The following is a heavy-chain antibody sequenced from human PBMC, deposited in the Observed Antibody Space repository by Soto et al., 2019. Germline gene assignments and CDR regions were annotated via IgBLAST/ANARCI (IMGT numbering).Heavy chain of an antibody. D-gene: IGHD3-22*01. CDR1: GGSTTSGGYY. V-gene: IGHV4-31*03. CDR2: IHYSGSN. Sequence: SETLSLTCTVSGGSTTSGGYYWNWIRQHPGKGLEWIGYIHYSGSNYHNPSLKSRVTMSVDTSKNQISLKLSSVSAADTAIYYCARETYHYDISGYYDLWGQGTSVTVYS. J-gene: IGHJ4*02. CDR3: ARETYHYDISGYYDL.